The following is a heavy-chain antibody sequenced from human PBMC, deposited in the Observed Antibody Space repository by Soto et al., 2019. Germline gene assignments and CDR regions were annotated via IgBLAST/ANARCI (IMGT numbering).Heavy chain of an antibody. CDR1: EFIFNNYW. CDR3: AGSASGAFDI. Sequence: SGGSLRLSCTASEFIFNNYWMHWVRQAPGKGLVWVSRINSDGSITTYADSVKGRFTISRDNARNTLYLQMNSLRAEETAVYYCAGSASGAFDIWGRGTMVTVSS. J-gene: IGHJ3*02. V-gene: IGHV3-74*01. CDR2: INSDGSIT. D-gene: IGHD3-10*01.